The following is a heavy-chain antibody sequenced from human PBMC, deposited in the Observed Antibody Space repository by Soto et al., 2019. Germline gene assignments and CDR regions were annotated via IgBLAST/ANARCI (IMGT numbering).Heavy chain of an antibody. V-gene: IGHV4-31*03. Sequence: SETLSLTCTVSGSSISSGGYYWSWIRQHPGKGLEWIGNIYYSGSSYYNPSLKSRVMISVDTSKNQFSLKLSSVTAADTAVYYCARGRDSVLNYGMDVWGQGTTVTVSS. CDR1: GSSISSGGYY. CDR2: IYYSGSS. J-gene: IGHJ6*02. CDR3: ARGRDSVLNYGMDV. D-gene: IGHD2-8*01.